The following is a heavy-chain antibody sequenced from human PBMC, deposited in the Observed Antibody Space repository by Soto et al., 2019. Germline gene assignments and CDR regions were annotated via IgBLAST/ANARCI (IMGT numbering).Heavy chain of an antibody. Sequence: GGSLRLSCAASGFTFSSYAMHWVRQAPGKGLEWVAVISYDGSNKYYADSVKGRFTISRDNSKNTLYLQMNSLRAEDTAVYYCARETHYCSGGSCGTNWFDPWGQGTLVTVSS. CDR1: GFTFSSYA. CDR2: ISYDGSNK. CDR3: ARETHYCSGGSCGTNWFDP. J-gene: IGHJ5*02. V-gene: IGHV3-30-3*01. D-gene: IGHD2-15*01.